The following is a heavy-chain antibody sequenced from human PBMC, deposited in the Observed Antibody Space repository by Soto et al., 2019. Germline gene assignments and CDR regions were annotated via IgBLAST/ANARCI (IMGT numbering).Heavy chain of an antibody. Sequence: PGGSLRLSCAASGLSFSDAWMSWVRQAPGQGLEWVGRIKSKPAGGTTDYAAPVKGRFTISRDDSKNMVYLQMNSLKTEDTAVYYCTADIPRGNSDFFDYCGQGNLVTVSS. D-gene: IGHD2-21*01. CDR1: GLSFSDAW. CDR3: TADIPRGNSDFFDY. CDR2: IKSKPAGGTT. J-gene: IGHJ4*02. V-gene: IGHV3-15*01.